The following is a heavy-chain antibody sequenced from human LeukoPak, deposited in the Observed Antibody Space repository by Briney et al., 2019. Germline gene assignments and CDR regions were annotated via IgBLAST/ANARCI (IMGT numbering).Heavy chain of an antibody. CDR1: GGSISSGGYY. CDR3: ASDRLLWFGELPLDYYYYGMDV. Sequence: SETLSLTCTVSGGSISSGGYYWSWIRQHPGKGLEWIGYIYYSGSTYYNPSLKSRVTISVDTSKNQFSLKLSSVTAADTAVYYCASDRLLWFGELPLDYYYYGMDVWGQVTTVTVSS. J-gene: IGHJ6*02. V-gene: IGHV4-31*03. CDR2: IYYSGST. D-gene: IGHD3-10*01.